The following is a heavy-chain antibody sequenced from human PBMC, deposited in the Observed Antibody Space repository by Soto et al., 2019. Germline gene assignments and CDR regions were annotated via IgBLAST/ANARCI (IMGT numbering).Heavy chain of an antibody. V-gene: IGHV3-7*01. CDR2: IKQDGTEK. CDR1: GFTFSRYW. D-gene: IGHD5-18*01. Sequence: PGGSLRLSCAASGFTFSRYWMNWVRQAPGKGLEWVANIKQDGTEKNYVDSVKGRFTISRDNARNSLYLQMDSLRAEDTDVYFCARGDTPMITGMDSFDIWGQGTMVTVSS. CDR3: ARGDTPMITGMDSFDI. J-gene: IGHJ3*02.